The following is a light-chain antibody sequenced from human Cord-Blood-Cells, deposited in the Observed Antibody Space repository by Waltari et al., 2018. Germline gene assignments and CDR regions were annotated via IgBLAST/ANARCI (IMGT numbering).Light chain of an antibody. V-gene: IGKV1-39*01. J-gene: IGKJ5*01. CDR2: AAS. CDR1: QSISSY. CDR3: QQCYSTPIT. Sequence: DIQMTQSPSSLSASLGARITITCRASQSISSYLNWYQQTPGKAPKLLIYAASSLQSGVPSRFSGSGSGTDFTLTISSLQPEDFATYYCQQCYSTPITFGQGTRLEIK.